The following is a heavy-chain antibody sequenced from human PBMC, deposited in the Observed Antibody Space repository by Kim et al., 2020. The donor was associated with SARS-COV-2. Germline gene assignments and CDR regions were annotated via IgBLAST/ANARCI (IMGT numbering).Heavy chain of an antibody. V-gene: IGHV3-21*01. J-gene: IGHJ6*02. CDR3: ASDSILWFGELHCTSMDV. CDR2: ISSSSSYI. Sequence: GGSLRLSCAASGFTFSSYSMNWVRQAPGKGLEWVSSISSSSSYIYYADSVKGRFTISRDNAKNSLYLQMNSLRAEDTAVYYCASDSILWFGELHCTSMDVWGQGTTVTVSS. D-gene: IGHD3-10*01. CDR1: GFTFSSYS.